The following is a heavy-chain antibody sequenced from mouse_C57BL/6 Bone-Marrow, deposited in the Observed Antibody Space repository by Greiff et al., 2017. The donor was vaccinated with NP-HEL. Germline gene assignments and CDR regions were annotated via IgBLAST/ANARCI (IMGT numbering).Heavy chain of an antibody. J-gene: IGHJ2*01. V-gene: IGHV14-4*01. CDR1: GFNIKDDY. CDR2: IDPENGDT. CDR3: TTSCYGSSVYYFDY. D-gene: IGHD1-1*01. Sequence: EVQLQQSGAELVRPGASVKLSCTASGFNIKDDYMHWVKQRPEQGLEWIGWIDPENGDTEYAPKFQGKATITADTSSNTAYLQLSSLTSEDTAVYSCTTSCYGSSVYYFDYWGQGTTLTVSS.